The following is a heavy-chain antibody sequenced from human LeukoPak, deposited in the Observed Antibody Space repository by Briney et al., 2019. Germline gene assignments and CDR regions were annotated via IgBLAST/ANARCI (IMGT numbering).Heavy chain of an antibody. CDR2: ISSSSSYI. D-gene: IGHD5-18*01. Sequence: GGSLRLSCAASGFTFSSYSMNWVRQAPGKGLEWVSPISSSSSYIYYADSVKGRFTISRDNAKNSLYLQMNSLRAEDTVVYYCARDSEGSQRWLPSMFDYWGQGTLVTVSS. CDR3: ARDSEGSQRWLPSMFDY. V-gene: IGHV3-21*01. J-gene: IGHJ4*02. CDR1: GFTFSSYS.